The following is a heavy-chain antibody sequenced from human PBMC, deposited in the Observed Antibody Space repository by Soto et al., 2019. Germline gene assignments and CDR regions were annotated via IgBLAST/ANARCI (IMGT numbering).Heavy chain of an antibody. J-gene: IGHJ6*02. CDR2: ISSSSSYI. CDR1: GFTFSSYS. Sequence: EVQLVESGGGLVKPGGSLRLSCAASGFTFSSYSMNWVRQAPGKGLEWVSSISSSSSYIYYADSVKGRFTISRDNAKNSLYLQMNSLRAEDTAVYYCARDLDSSSSPGHYYYGMDVWGQGTTVTVSS. CDR3: ARDLDSSSSPGHYYYGMDV. V-gene: IGHV3-21*01. D-gene: IGHD6-6*01.